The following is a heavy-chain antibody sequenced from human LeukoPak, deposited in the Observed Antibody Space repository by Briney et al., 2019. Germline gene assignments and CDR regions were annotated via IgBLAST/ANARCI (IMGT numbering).Heavy chain of an antibody. CDR3: ARGGYYGSGNDFRFDP. CDR1: AASLSNSY. Sequence: PSDTLSPTCAAYAASLSNSYWSWTPQPPGQGLLCTGELNHYGSTNYNPSLKSRITISVDTSNYQFSLKLSSVTAADTAVYYCARGGYYGSGNDFRFDPWGQGTLVTVSS. J-gene: IGHJ5*02. CDR2: LNHYGST. D-gene: IGHD3-10*01. V-gene: IGHV4-34*01.